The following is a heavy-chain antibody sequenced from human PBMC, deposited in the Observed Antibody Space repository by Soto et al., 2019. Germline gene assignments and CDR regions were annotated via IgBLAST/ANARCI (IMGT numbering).Heavy chain of an antibody. J-gene: IGHJ5*02. CDR2: ISPSGSP. CDR3: ARGVLA. Sequence: SETLSLTCSVSGGSVNSGGYSWSWIRQPPGKGLEWIGFISPSGSPAYKPSLKSRVTISVDRSKNQISLELPSVTAADTAVYYCARGVLAWGPGTLVTVSS. V-gene: IGHV4-30-2*01. D-gene: IGHD2-8*01. CDR1: GGSVNSGGYS.